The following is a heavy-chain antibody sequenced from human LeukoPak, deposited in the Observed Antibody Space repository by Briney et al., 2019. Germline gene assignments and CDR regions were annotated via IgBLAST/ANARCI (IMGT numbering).Heavy chain of an antibody. CDR2: ISGSGGST. J-gene: IGHJ1*01. CDR3: AKAGPTYYYDSSGYYYSLQH. Sequence: GGSLRLSCAASGFTFSSYTMSWVRQAPGKGLEWVSAISGSGGSTYYADSVKGRFTISRDNSKNTLYLQMNSLRAEDTAVYYCAKAGPTYYYDSSGYYYSLQHWGQGTLVTVSS. CDR1: GFTFSSYT. V-gene: IGHV3-23*01. D-gene: IGHD3-22*01.